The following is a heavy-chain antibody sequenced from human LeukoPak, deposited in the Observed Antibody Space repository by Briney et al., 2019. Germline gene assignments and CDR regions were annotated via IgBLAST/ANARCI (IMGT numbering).Heavy chain of an antibody. CDR2: ISAYNGNT. J-gene: IGHJ4*02. D-gene: IGHD2-2*01. CDR3: ARDLGQYQLLLFDY. Sequence: AAVKVSCKASGYTFTSYGISWVLQAPGQGLEWMGWISAYNGNTNYAQKLKGRVTMTTDTSTSTAYMELRSLRSDDTAVCYCARDLGQYQLLLFDYWGQGTLVTVSS. V-gene: IGHV1-18*01. CDR1: GYTFTSYG.